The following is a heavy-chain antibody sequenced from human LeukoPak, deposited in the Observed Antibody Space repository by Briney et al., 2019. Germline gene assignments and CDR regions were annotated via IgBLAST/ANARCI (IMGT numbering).Heavy chain of an antibody. CDR1: GGSISNYY. CDR2: IYYSGST. V-gene: IGHV4-59*08. J-gene: IGHJ4*02. CDR3: ARRAYGSGSFNRYYFDY. Sequence: PSETLSLTCTVSGGSISNYYWSWIRQPPGKGLEWIGYIYYSGSTNYNPSLKSRVTISVDTPENQFSLKLNSVTAADTAVYYCARRAYGSGSFNRYYFDYWGQGTLVAVSS. D-gene: IGHD3-10*01.